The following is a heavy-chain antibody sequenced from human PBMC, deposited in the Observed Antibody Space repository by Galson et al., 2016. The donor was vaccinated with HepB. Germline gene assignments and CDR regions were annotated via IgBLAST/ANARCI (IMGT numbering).Heavy chain of an antibody. V-gene: IGHV3-15*01. J-gene: IGHJ4*02. Sequence: SLRLSCAASGFTFSNASLSWVRQAPGKGLEWVGGIKGKPVVGPTNYPAPVKGRFTISRDDSKSTLYLQMNSLTTEDTAVYYCTTGTTGTPFDYWGQGTLVTVSS. CDR3: TTGTTGTPFDY. CDR2: IKGKPVVGPT. D-gene: IGHD1-1*01. CDR1: GFTFSNAS.